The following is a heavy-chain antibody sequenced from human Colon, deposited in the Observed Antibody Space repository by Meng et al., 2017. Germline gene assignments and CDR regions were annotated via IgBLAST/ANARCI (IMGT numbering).Heavy chain of an antibody. CDR1: GFRLSDYY. J-gene: IGHJ4*02. D-gene: IGHD2-8*01. CDR3: AREYDGTNYHSYFDY. CDR2: MNSSCNPK. V-gene: IGHV3-11*01. Sequence: GESLKISCAASGFRLSDYYMSWVRQAPGKGLEWNSYMNSSCNPKGHADSAGGRFTISRDHARNILYLQMSSLRAEDTAIYYCAREYDGTNYHSYFDYWGQGALVTVSS.